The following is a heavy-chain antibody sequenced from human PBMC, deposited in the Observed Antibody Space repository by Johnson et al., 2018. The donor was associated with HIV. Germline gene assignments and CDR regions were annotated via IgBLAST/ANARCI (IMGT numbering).Heavy chain of an antibody. D-gene: IGHD3-10*01. V-gene: IGHV3-7*05. CDR2: IKQDGSEK. Sequence: VQLVESGGGLVQPGGSLRLSCAASGFTFSSYWMSWVRQAPGKGLEWVANIKQDGSEKYYVDSVKGRFTISRDNAKNSLYLQMNSLRAEDTAVYYCAREVVVTMVDGFDIWGQGTMVTVSS. CDR3: AREVVVTMVDGFDI. CDR1: GFTFSSYW. J-gene: IGHJ3*02.